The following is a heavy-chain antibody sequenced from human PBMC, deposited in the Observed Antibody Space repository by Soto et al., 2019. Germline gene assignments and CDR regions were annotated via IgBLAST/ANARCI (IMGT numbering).Heavy chain of an antibody. J-gene: IGHJ6*03. CDR1: GFTLSGYA. D-gene: IGHD6-6*01. V-gene: IGHV3-64*01. CDR3: XXXARXDXYYMDV. CDR2: ISSNGVGT. Sequence: PXGSLRLSCAASGFTLSGYAMDWVRQAPGKGLEYVSGISSNGVGTYYANSVQGRFTISRDNSKNTVYLQMGSLRPEDMAVYYXXXXARXDXYYMDVWGKGTTVTVSS.